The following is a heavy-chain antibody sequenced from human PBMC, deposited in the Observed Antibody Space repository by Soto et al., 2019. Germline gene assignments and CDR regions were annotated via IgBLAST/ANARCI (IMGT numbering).Heavy chain of an antibody. V-gene: IGHV4-39*01. CDR3: ARHTPAISISDH. CDR1: GGSISSSSYY. J-gene: IGHJ4*02. D-gene: IGHD2-15*01. Sequence: QLQLQESGPGLVKPSETLSLTCTVSGGSISSSSYYWGWIRQRPGKGLEWIGRIYYSGSTYYNPSLKSRVTISVDTSKNQFSLKLSSVTAADTAVYYCARHTPAISISDHWGQGTLVTVSS. CDR2: IYYSGST.